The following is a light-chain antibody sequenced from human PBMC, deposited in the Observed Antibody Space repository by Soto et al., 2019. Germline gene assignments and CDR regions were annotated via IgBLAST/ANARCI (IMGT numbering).Light chain of an antibody. V-gene: IGKV3-20*01. CDR3: QQDGSKRLK. J-gene: IGKJ5*01. CDR2: GAS. CDR1: QSVSSNS. Sequence: EIVFTHAPWTLYTSTFYIPTLSFMPSQSVSSNSLAWYHQKPGQPPRLLMYGASNRATGTPDRFSGSGSGTDFTLTISRLEPEDFAMYYCQQDGSKRLKFGQGTRLEIK.